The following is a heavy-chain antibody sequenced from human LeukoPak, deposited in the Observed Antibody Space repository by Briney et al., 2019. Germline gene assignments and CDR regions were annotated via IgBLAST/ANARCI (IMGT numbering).Heavy chain of an antibody. Sequence: SETLSLTCTVSGGSISSGGDYWTWIRQPPGKGLEWIGSIYHSGSTYHNPSLKSRVTISVDTSKNQFSLKLSSVTAADTAVYYCATGGGYNWNDGRDDYWGQGTLVTVSS. CDR3: ATGGGYNWNDGRDDY. V-gene: IGHV4-39*07. D-gene: IGHD1-20*01. CDR2: IYHSGST. CDR1: GGSISSGGDY. J-gene: IGHJ4*02.